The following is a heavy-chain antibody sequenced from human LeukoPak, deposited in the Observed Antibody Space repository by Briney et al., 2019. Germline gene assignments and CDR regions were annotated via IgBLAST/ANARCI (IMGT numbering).Heavy chain of an antibody. Sequence: PGGSLRLSCAASGFTFSNYDMHWVRQATGKGLEWISAIDPAGNTWYSDSVRGRFTISRENAESSLFLQMNSLRAADTAVYYCVRQPAYTGTWWYPDLWGRGTLVTVSS. CDR3: VRQPAYTGTWWYPDL. D-gene: IGHD3-16*01. J-gene: IGHJ2*01. CDR2: IDPAGNT. V-gene: IGHV3-13*01. CDR1: GFTFSNYD.